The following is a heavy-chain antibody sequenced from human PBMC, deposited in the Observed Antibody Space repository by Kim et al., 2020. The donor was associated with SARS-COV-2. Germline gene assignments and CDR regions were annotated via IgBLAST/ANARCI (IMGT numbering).Heavy chain of an antibody. Sequence: GGSLRLSCAASGFTFSSYSMNWVRQAPGKGLEWVSYISATSGSKSHADSVKGRFTISRDNAKNSLYLQMNSLRDEDTAVYYCARGRGSGTTYYFDYWGQGTLVTVSS. V-gene: IGHV3-48*02. CDR2: ISATSGSK. J-gene: IGHJ4*02. D-gene: IGHD3-10*01. CDR3: ARGRGSGTTYYFDY. CDR1: GFTFSSYS.